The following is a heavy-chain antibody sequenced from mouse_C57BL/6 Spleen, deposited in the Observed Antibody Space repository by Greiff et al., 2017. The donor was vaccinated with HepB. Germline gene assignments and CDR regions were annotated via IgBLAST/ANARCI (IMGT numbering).Heavy chain of an antibody. D-gene: IGHD1-1*01. CDR2: ISYDGSN. CDR3: ARAYYYGSSYGRYFDV. J-gene: IGHJ1*03. V-gene: IGHV3-6*01. Sequence: EVQLVESGPGLVKPSQSLSLTCSVTGYSITSGYYWNWIRQFPGNKLEWMGYISYDGSNNYNPSLKNRISITRDTSKNQFFLKLNSVTTEDTATYYCARAYYYGSSYGRYFDVWGTGTTVTVSS. CDR1: GYSITSGYY.